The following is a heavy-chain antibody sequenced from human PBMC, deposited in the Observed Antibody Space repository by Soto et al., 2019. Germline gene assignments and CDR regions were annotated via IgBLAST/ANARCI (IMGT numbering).Heavy chain of an antibody. V-gene: IGHV4-4*02. J-gene: IGHJ5*02. CDR3: AKYSSGWRYFDP. CDR1: GGTISTSNW. CDR2: IYHSGST. Sequence: QVQLQESGPGLVKPSGTLSLTCAVSGGTISTSNWWSWDRQPPGKGLEWIGEIYHSGSTNYNPSLKSRVTISVDKSKNQVSLKLSSVTAADTAVYYCAKYSSGWRYFDPWGQGTLVTVSS. D-gene: IGHD6-19*01.